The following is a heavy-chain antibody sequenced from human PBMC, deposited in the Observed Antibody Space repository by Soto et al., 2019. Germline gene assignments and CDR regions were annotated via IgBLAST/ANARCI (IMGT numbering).Heavy chain of an antibody. Sequence: TGGSLRLSCAASGFTLSTYTMNWVRQAPGKGLEWVSGIFQNGETFYTGSVKGRFTISRDDYKNMVYLQMDSLRADDTALYYCAKDRQPDGIWTFDYWGQGILVTVSS. D-gene: IGHD3-9*01. CDR2: IFQNGET. CDR1: GFTLSTYT. J-gene: IGHJ4*02. V-gene: IGHV3-23*01. CDR3: AKDRQPDGIWTFDY.